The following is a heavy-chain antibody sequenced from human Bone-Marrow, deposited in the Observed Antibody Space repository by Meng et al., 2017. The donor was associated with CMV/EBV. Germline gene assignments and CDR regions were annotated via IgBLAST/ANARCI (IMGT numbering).Heavy chain of an antibody. CDR3: ARARAAFDI. CDR2: IYYSGST. J-gene: IGHJ3*02. V-gene: IGHV4-39*07. CDR1: GGSISSSSYY. Sequence: SETLSLTCTVSGGSISSSSYYWGWIRQPPGKGLEWIGSIYYSGSTHYNPSLKSRVTISVDTSKNQFSLKLSSVTAADTAVYYCARARAAFDIWGQGTMVTVSS.